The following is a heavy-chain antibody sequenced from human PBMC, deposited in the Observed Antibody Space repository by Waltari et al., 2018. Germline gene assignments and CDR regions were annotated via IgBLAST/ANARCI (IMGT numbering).Heavy chain of an antibody. D-gene: IGHD1-26*01. Sequence: QLQLQESGPGLVKPSETLSLTCTVSGGSISSSSYYWGWIRQPPGKGLGWIGSIYYSGSTYYNPSLKSRVTISVDTSKNQFSLKLSSVTAADTAVYYCARDRGGGSYYDFDYWGQGTLVTVSS. J-gene: IGHJ4*02. CDR2: IYYSGST. CDR1: GGSISSSSYY. V-gene: IGHV4-39*07. CDR3: ARDRGGGSYYDFDY.